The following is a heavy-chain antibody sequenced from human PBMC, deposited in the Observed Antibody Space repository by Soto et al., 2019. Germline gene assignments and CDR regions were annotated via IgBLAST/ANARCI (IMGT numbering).Heavy chain of an antibody. Sequence: QITLKKSGPTLVKPTQTLTLTCTFSGFSLSSTRMVVGWIRQPPAKALEWLALIYWDDDKRYSPFLKSRLTITKDTSKNQVVLTMSNMDPVDTARYYCAHIVVAGLGYYFDYWGQGTLVTVSS. CDR1: GFSLSSTRMV. CDR3: AHIVVAGLGYYFDY. V-gene: IGHV2-5*02. CDR2: IYWDDDK. D-gene: IGHD6-19*01. J-gene: IGHJ4*02.